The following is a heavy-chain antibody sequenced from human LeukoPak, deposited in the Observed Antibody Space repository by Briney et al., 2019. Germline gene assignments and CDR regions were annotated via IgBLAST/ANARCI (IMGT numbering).Heavy chain of an antibody. CDR2: INHSGST. CDR3: ARGKTIGYSSSWYGRGVFDI. J-gene: IGHJ3*02. D-gene: IGHD6-13*01. V-gene: IGHV4-34*01. CDR1: GGSFSGYY. Sequence: SETPSLTCAVYGGSFSGYYWSWIRQPPGKGLEWIGEINHSGSTNYNPSLKSRVTISVDTSKNQFSLKLSSVTAADTAVYYCARGKTIGYSSSWYGRGVFDIWGQGTMVTVSS.